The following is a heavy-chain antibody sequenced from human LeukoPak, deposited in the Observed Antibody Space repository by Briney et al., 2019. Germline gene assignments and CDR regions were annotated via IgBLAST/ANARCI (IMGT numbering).Heavy chain of an antibody. V-gene: IGHV4-4*07. CDR1: GVSLSSYS. Sequence: AETLSLTCTVSGVSLSSYSWSWVRQPAGKGLEWIGRIYTSGSTNYNPSLKSQVRMSVDRSKNQFSLKLSSVTAADEAVYYCARDLPRPYGYFDFWGRGTLVTVSS. J-gene: IGHJ2*01. CDR2: IYTSGST. CDR3: ARDLPRPYGYFDF.